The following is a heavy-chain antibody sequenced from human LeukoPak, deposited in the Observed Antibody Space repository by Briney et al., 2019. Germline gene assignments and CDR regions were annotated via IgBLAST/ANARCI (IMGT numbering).Heavy chain of an antibody. V-gene: IGHV4-39*01. CDR2: IYYSGTT. Sequence: WIRQPPGKGLEWIGSIYYSGTTYYNPSLKSRVTISVDTSKNQFSLKLSSVTAADTAVYYCARRIRYYTGSGSYYSWFDPWGQGTLVTVSS. J-gene: IGHJ5*02. CDR3: ARRIRYYTGSGSYYSWFDP. D-gene: IGHD3-10*01.